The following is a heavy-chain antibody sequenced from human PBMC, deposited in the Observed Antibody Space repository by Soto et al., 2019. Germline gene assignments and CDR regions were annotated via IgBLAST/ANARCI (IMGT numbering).Heavy chain of an antibody. J-gene: IGHJ4*02. CDR3: ARTDYDSSGYYGYYFDY. CDR1: GGSVGSGSYY. V-gene: IGHV4-61*01. Sequence: SETLSLTCTVSGGSVGSGSYYWSWIRQPPGKGLEWIGYIYYSGSTNYNPSLKSRVTISVDTSKNQFSLKLSSVTAADTAVYYCARTDYDSSGYYGYYFDYWGQGTLVTVSS. D-gene: IGHD3-22*01. CDR2: IYYSGST.